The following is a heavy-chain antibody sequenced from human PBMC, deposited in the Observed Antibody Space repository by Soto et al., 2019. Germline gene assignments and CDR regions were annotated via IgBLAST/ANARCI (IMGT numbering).Heavy chain of an antibody. CDR2: INPNSGGT. Sequence: QVQLVQSGAEVKKPGASVKVSCKASGYTFTGNYIHWVRQAPGQGLEWMGWINPNSGGTSYAQKCQGGVSKTRDTSISTAYMEGNSLTSDDTGVYYCAREWQQLVRGTNCYFGLDVWGQGTAVTVSS. V-gene: IGHV1-2*02. J-gene: IGHJ6*02. CDR3: AREWQQLVRGTNCYFGLDV. D-gene: IGHD6-13*01. CDR1: GYTFTGNY.